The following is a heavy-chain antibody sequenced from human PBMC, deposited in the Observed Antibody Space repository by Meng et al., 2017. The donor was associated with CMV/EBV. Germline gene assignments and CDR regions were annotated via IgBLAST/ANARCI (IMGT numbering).Heavy chain of an antibody. CDR1: GFTVSSNY. Sequence: GGSLRLSCAASGFTVSSNYMSWVRQAPGKGLEWVSVIYSGGSTYYADSVKGRFTISRDNAKNSLYLQMNSLRAEDTAVYYCARDFKPPYYDFWSGYFPIDYWGQGTLVTVSS. V-gene: IGHV3-53*01. CDR3: ARDFKPPYYDFWSGYFPIDY. D-gene: IGHD3-3*01. J-gene: IGHJ4*02. CDR2: IYSGGST.